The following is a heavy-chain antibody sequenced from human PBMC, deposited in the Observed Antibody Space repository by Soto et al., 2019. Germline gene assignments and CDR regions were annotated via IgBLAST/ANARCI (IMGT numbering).Heavy chain of an antibody. CDR3: ARGGIYCSGGSCYKPYNWSDP. V-gene: IGHV4-34*01. Sequence: PSETLSLTCAVYGGSFSGYYWSWIRQPPGKGLEWIGEINHSGSTNYNPSLKSRVTISVDTSKNQFSLKLSSVTAADTAVYYCARGGIYCSGGSCYKPYNWSDPWGQGTLVTVSS. CDR2: INHSGST. J-gene: IGHJ5*02. D-gene: IGHD2-15*01. CDR1: GGSFSGYY.